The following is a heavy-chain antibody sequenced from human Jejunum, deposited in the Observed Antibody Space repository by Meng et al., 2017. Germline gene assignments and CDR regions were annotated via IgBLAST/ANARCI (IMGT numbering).Heavy chain of an antibody. V-gene: IGHV4-61*03. J-gene: IGHJ4*02. CDR2: VYYSGHT. Sequence: QVQLQEQGPGLVRPSETLSLTSTVTGDSVSSDNYYWSWIRQPPGKGLEWIGYVYYSGHTDCNPSLKSRLSISIDTSKNHFSLKLSSVTAADTAVYYCARTPLYSGSYYFDPWGQGALVTASS. D-gene: IGHD1-26*01. CDR3: ARTPLYSGSYYFDP. CDR1: GDSVSSDNYY.